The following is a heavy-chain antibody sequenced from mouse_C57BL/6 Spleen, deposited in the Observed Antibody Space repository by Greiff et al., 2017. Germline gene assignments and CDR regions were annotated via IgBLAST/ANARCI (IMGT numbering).Heavy chain of an antibody. CDR2: IHPNSGST. CDR3: ARGGSSSYYFDY. J-gene: IGHJ2*01. V-gene: IGHV1-64*01. D-gene: IGHD1-1*01. CDR1: GYTFTSYW. Sequence: VQLQQSGAELVKPGASVKLSCKASGYTFTSYWMHWVKQRPGQGLEWIGMIHPNSGSTNYNEKFKSKATLTVDKSSSTAYMQLSSLTSEDSAVYYCARGGSSSYYFDYWGQGTTLTVSS.